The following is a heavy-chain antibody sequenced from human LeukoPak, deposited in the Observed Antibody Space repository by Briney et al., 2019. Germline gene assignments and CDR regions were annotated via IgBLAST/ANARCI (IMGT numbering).Heavy chain of an antibody. J-gene: IGHJ5*02. D-gene: IGHD6-13*01. CDR1: GFTFNSYG. Sequence: GGSLRLSCAASGFTFNSYGMHWVRQAPGKGLEWVAVISYDGSNKYYADSVKGRFTISRDNSKNTLYLQMNSLRAEDTAVYYCANLGIAAAGRPYWFDPWGQGTLVTVSS. V-gene: IGHV3-30*18. CDR3: ANLGIAAAGRPYWFDP. CDR2: ISYDGSNK.